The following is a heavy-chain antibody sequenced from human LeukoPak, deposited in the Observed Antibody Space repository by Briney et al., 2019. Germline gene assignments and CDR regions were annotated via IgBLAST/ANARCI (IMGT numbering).Heavy chain of an antibody. CDR2: IRGGGGTA. Sequence: QPGASLTLSCAASQFTFTSYSMTWVRQAPGKGLGWVSTIRGGGGTAFYADSVKGRFTISRDNIRNVVFLQMNSLRAEDTAVYYCAKSVVDGDKIYYYFYYMDVWGKGTTVTVS. CDR3: AKSVVDGDKIYYYFYYMDV. J-gene: IGHJ6*03. D-gene: IGHD5-24*01. CDR1: QFTFTSYS. V-gene: IGHV3-23*01.